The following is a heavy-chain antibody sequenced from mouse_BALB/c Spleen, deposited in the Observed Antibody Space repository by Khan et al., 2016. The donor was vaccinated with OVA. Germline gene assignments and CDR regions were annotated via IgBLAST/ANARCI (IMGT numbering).Heavy chain of an antibody. D-gene: IGHD1-1*01. J-gene: IGHJ3*01. CDR2: IYPGSGST. CDR1: GYTFTDYV. CDR3: ARSYDGAWFAY. Sequence: QVQLKQSGPELVKPGAAVKMSCKASGYTFTDYVISWVKQRTGQGPEWIGEIYPGSGSTYYNEKFKGKATLTADKSSNTDYMQLSSLTSEDSAVYFCARSYDGAWFAYWGQGTLVTVSA. V-gene: IGHV1-77*01.